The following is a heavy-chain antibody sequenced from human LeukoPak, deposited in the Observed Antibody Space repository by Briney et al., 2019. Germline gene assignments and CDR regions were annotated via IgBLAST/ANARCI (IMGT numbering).Heavy chain of an antibody. CDR1: GGSISSSNW. Sequence: SGTLSLTCAVSGGSISSSNWWNWVRQPPGKGLEWIGEIYHSGSTNYNPSLKSRVTISVDKSKNQFSLNLSAVTAADTAVYYCARTMMTFGGVIVRGAFDIWGQGTLVTVSS. CDR2: IYHSGST. CDR3: ARTMMTFGGVIVRGAFDI. J-gene: IGHJ3*02. D-gene: IGHD3-16*02. V-gene: IGHV4-4*02.